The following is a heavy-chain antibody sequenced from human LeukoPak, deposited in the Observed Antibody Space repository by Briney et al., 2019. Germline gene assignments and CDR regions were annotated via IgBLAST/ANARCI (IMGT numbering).Heavy chain of an antibody. V-gene: IGHV4-30-2*01. D-gene: IGHD2-15*01. CDR3: ASSYCGGVSCRGMYCYYGMDV. CDR1: GGSISSGSYY. Sequence: SETLSLTCTVSGGSISSGSYYWSWIRQPPGKGLEWIGYIYHSGSTYYNPSLKSRVTVSVDRSKNQLSLKLTSVTAADTAVYYCASSYCGGVSCRGMYCYYGMDVWGQGTTVTVSS. CDR2: IYHSGST. J-gene: IGHJ6*02.